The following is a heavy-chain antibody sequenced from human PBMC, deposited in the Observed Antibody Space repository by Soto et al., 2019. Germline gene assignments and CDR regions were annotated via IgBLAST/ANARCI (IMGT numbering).Heavy chain of an antibody. Sequence: SQTLSLTCAISGDSVSSNSAAWNWTRQSPSRGLEWLGRTYYRSKWYNDYAVSVKSRITINPDTSKNQFSLQLNSVTPEDTAVYYCARGVIVVVSEYYYYYMDVWGKGTTVTVSS. CDR2: TYYRSKWYN. J-gene: IGHJ6*03. V-gene: IGHV6-1*01. CDR1: GDSVSSNSAA. D-gene: IGHD2-2*01. CDR3: ARGVIVVVSEYYYYYMDV.